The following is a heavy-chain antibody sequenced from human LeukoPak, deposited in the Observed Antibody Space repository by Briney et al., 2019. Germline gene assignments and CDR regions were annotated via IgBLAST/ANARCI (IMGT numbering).Heavy chain of an antibody. J-gene: IGHJ4*02. V-gene: IGHV3-74*01. Sequence: GGSLRLSCAASGFTFSSYWMHWDRQAPGKGLVWVSRINSDGSSTSYADSVKGRFTISRDNAKNTLYLQMNSLRAEDTAVYYCARSYYDSSALDYWGQGTLVTVSS. CDR1: GFTFSSYW. CDR2: INSDGSST. CDR3: ARSYYDSSALDY. D-gene: IGHD3-22*01.